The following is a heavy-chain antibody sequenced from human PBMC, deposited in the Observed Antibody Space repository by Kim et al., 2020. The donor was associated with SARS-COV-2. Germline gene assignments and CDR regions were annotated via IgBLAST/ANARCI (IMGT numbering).Heavy chain of an antibody. Sequence: GGSLRLSCAASGFTFSGYSMSWVRQAPGKGLEWVSYISGSGSTTYYADSVKGRFTISRDNSKNTLYLQMNSLRAEDTAVYYCAKELSREHHGMDVWGQVNTVSVSS. V-gene: IGHV3-23*01. CDR3: AKELSREHHGMDV. CDR2: ISGSGSTT. D-gene: IGHD1-26*01. J-gene: IGHJ6*02. CDR1: GFTFSGYS.